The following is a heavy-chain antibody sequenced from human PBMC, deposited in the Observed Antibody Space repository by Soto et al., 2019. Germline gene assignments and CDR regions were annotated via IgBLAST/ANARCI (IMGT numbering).Heavy chain of an antibody. D-gene: IGHD3-22*01. CDR2: ISYDGSNK. J-gene: IGHJ4*02. V-gene: IGHV3-30-3*01. Sequence: PGGSLRLSCAASGFTFSSYAMHWVRQAPGKGLEWVAVISYDGSNKYYAGSVKGRFTISRDNSKNTLYLQMNSLRAEDTAVYYCVRDPKDYYDSSGLDYWGQGTLVTVSS. CDR1: GFTFSSYA. CDR3: VRDPKDYYDSSGLDY.